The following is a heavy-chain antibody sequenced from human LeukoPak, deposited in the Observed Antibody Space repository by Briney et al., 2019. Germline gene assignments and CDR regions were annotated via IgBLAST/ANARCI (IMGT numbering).Heavy chain of an antibody. Sequence: SETLSLTCTVSGYSISSGYYWGWIRQPPGKGLERIGSIYHSGSTYYNPSLKSRVTISVDTSKNQFSLKLSSVTAADTAVYYCARDGLHHNWFDPWGQGTLVTVSS. CDR3: ARDGLHHNWFDP. CDR1: GYSISSGYY. J-gene: IGHJ5*02. D-gene: IGHD4-11*01. V-gene: IGHV4-38-2*02. CDR2: IYHSGST.